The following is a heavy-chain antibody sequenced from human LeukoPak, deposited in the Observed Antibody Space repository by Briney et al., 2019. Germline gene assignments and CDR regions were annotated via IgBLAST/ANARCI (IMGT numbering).Heavy chain of an antibody. Sequence: GGSLRLSCAASGFTFSSYWLGWVRRPPGRGLGGVDKIKQDGSEKYYLDSVKGRFTISRDNAENSLYLQMNSLRAEDTAVYYCATEASSGLEDWGQGILVTVSS. D-gene: IGHD6-19*01. J-gene: IGHJ4*02. V-gene: IGHV3-7*01. CDR2: IKQDGSEK. CDR1: GFTFSSYW. CDR3: ATEASSGLED.